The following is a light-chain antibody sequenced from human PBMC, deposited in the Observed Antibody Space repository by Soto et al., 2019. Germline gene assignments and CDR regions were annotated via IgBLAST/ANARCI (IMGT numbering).Light chain of an antibody. CDR1: QNVRTF. J-gene: IGKJ1*01. Sequence: EVVLTQSPATLSLSPGERATLSCRASQNVRTFLDWYQQKPGQAPRLLIYGASNRATGIPARFSGSGSGTDVTLTISGLDPEYFAVYYCQQHSHWPPWTFGQGTRVEIQ. CDR2: GAS. V-gene: IGKV3-11*01. CDR3: QQHSHWPPWT.